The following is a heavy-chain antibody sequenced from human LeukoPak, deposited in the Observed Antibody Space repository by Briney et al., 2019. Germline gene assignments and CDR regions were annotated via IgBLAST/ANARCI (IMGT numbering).Heavy chain of an antibody. J-gene: IGHJ4*02. D-gene: IGHD4-17*01. V-gene: IGHV3-53*01. CDR3: ARADGDSWGQFDY. CDR1: GFTVSSKY. Sequence: GGSLRLSCAASGFTVSSKYMTWVRQAPGKGLELVSVIYDGDRSSYADSVKGRFTISRDRSRNTLHLQMNSLRAEDTAVYYCARADGDSWGQFDYWGQGILVTVSS. CDR2: IYDGDRS.